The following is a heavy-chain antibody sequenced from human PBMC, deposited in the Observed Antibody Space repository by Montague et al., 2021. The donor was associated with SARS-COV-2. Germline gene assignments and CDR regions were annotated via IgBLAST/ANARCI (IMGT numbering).Heavy chain of an antibody. CDR1: GFTFSSYD. CDR2: IGTAGDT. D-gene: IGHD1-26*01. J-gene: IGHJ4*02. V-gene: IGHV3-13*01. Sequence: SLRLSCAASGFTFSSYDMHWVRQATGKGLEWVSAIGTAGDTYYPGSVKGRFTISRENAKNSLYLQMNSLRAGGTAVYYCARGRGGRPWYFDYWGQGTLVTVSS. CDR3: ARGRGGRPWYFDY.